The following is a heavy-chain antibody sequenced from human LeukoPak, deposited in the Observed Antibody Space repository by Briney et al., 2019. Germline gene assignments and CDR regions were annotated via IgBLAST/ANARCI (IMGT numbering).Heavy chain of an antibody. J-gene: IGHJ5*02. CDR2: IYTSGST. Sequence: SETLSLTCTVSGGSISSYYWSWIRQPPGKGLEWIGYIYTSGSTNYNPSLKSRVTISVDTSKNQFSLKLSSVTAADTAVYYCARHRSSGWCGDWFDPWGQGTLVTVSS. CDR1: GGSISSYY. CDR3: ARHRSSGWCGDWFDP. V-gene: IGHV4-4*09. D-gene: IGHD6-19*01.